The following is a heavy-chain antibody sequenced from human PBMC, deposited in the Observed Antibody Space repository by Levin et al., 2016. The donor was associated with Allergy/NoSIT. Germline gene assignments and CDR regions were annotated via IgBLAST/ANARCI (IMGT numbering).Heavy chain of an antibody. CDR3: ARGDSSGYYRGNTNYFDY. J-gene: IGHJ4*02. V-gene: IGHV1-46*01. CDR1: GYTFTSYY. D-gene: IGHD3-22*01. Sequence: ASVKVSCKAFGYTFTSYYMHWVRQAPGQGLEWMGIINPSVVSTSYAQKFQGRVTMTRDTSTGTVFMELSSLRFEDTAVYYCARGDSSGYYRGNTNYFDYWGQGTLVTVSS. CDR2: INPSVVST.